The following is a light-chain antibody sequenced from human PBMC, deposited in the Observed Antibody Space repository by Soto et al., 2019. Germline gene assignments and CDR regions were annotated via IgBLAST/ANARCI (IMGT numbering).Light chain of an antibody. CDR1: SSDVGGYNY. CDR3: NSYTSSSTFV. CDR2: EVS. V-gene: IGLV2-14*01. J-gene: IGLJ1*01. Sequence: HSALTQPASVSGSPGQSITISCTGTSSDVGGYNYVSWYQQHPGKAPKLMIYEVSNRPSGVSNRFSGSRSGNTASLTISGLQAEDEAEYYCNSYTSSSTFVFGTGTKVTVL.